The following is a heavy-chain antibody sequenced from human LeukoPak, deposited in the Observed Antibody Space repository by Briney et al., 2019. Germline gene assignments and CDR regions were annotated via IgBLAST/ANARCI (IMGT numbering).Heavy chain of an antibody. J-gene: IGHJ1*01. CDR3: VRDLMGSGSTTAYLHH. CDR1: GFTFSSYG. V-gene: IGHV3-21*01. Sequence: GGSLRLSCAASGFTFSSYGMHWVRQAPGKGLEWVSSISRSSRHVYYAGSVKGRFTISRDNAKNSLYLQMNSLRAEDMAVYFCVRDLMGSGSTTAYLHHWGQGTLVTVSS. D-gene: IGHD1-1*01. CDR2: ISRSSRHV.